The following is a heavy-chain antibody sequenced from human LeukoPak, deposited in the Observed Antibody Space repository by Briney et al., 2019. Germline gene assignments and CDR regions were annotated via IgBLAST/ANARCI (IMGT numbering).Heavy chain of an antibody. V-gene: IGHV1-2*02. CDR1: GYTFTGYY. CDR2: INPNSGGT. J-gene: IGHJ5*02. CDR3: ARVITMVRGEGWFDP. D-gene: IGHD3-10*01. Sequence: ASVKVSCKASGYTFTGYYMHWVRQAPGQGLEWMGWINPNSGGTNYAQKFQGRVTMTRDTSISTAYMELSSLRSEDTAVYYCARVITMVRGEGWFDPWGQGTLVTVSS.